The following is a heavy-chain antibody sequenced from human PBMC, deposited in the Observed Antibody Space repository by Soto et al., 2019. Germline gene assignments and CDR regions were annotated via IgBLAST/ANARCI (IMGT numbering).Heavy chain of an antibody. Sequence: ASLKVSCKASGYTFTIYAMHWVRQAPGQRLEWMGWINAGNGNTKYSQKFQGRVTITRDTSASTAYMELSSLRSEDTAVYYCAREDCSGGSGYYRPGWFDPWGQGTLVTVSS. CDR1: GYTFTIYA. D-gene: IGHD2-15*01. J-gene: IGHJ5*02. V-gene: IGHV1-3*01. CDR2: INAGNGNT. CDR3: AREDCSGGSGYYRPGWFDP.